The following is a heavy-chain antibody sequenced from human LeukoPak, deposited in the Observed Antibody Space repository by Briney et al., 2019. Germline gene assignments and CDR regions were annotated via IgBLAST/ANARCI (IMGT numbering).Heavy chain of an antibody. J-gene: IGHJ5*02. CDR2: IYYSGST. CDR1: GGSISSSSYY. CDR3: ARQGGYSYGRTYNWFDP. Sequence: SETLSLTCTVSGGSISSSSYYWGWIRQPPGKGLEWIGSIYYSGSTYYNPSLKSRVTISVDTSKNQFSLKLSSVTAADTAVYYCARQGGYSYGRTYNWFDPWGQGTLVTVSS. D-gene: IGHD5-18*01. V-gene: IGHV4-39*01.